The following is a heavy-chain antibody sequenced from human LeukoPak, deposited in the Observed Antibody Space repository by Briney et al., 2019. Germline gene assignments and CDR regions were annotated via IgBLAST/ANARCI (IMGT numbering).Heavy chain of an antibody. D-gene: IGHD3-3*01. Sequence: GASVKVSCKASGYTFTGYYMDWVRQAPGQGLEWMGWINPNSGGTNYAQKFQGRVTMTRDTSISTAYMELSRLRSDDTAVYYCARAPPRPGYDFWSGYYDWFDPWGQGTLVTVSS. CDR1: GYTFTGYY. J-gene: IGHJ5*02. V-gene: IGHV1-2*02. CDR3: ARAPPRPGYDFWSGYYDWFDP. CDR2: INPNSGGT.